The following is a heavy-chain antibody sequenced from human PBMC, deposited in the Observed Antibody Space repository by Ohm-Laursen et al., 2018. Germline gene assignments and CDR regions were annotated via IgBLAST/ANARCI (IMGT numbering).Heavy chain of an antibody. CDR2: IKQDGSEK. Sequence: SLRLSCTASGFTFSGYWMSWVRQAPGKGLEWVANIKQDGSEKYYVDSVKGRFTISRDNAKNSLYLQMNSLRAEDTAVYYCAREEYSSGWYWGQGTLVTVSS. J-gene: IGHJ4*02. CDR1: GFTFSGYW. D-gene: IGHD6-19*01. CDR3: AREEYSSGWY. V-gene: IGHV3-7*01.